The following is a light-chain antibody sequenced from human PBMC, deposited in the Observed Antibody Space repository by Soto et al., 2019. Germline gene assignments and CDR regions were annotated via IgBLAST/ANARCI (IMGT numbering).Light chain of an antibody. Sequence: QSVLTQPASVSGSPGQSITISCTGTSGDVGGYNHVSWYQHYPGKAPKLLIYDVTDRPSGISYRFSGSKSGNTASLTISGLQAEDEADYYCSSYTSTSPLVLFGGGTKLTVL. CDR3: SSYTSTSPLVL. J-gene: IGLJ3*02. CDR2: DVT. V-gene: IGLV2-14*01. CDR1: SGDVGGYNH.